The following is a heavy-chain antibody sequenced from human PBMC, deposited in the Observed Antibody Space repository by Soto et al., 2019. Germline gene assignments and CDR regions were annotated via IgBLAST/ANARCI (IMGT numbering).Heavy chain of an antibody. J-gene: IGHJ6*02. V-gene: IGHV1-46*01. CDR2: INPSGGST. Sequence: GASVKVSCKASGYTFTSYYMHWVRQAPGQGLEWMGIINPSGGSTSYAQKFQGRVTMTRDTSTSTVYMELSSLRSEDTAVYYCARDPIGGTYSSSWWVSYYYGMDVWGQGTTVTVSS. CDR3: ARDPIGGTYSSSWWVSYYYGMDV. D-gene: IGHD6-13*01. CDR1: GYTFTSYY.